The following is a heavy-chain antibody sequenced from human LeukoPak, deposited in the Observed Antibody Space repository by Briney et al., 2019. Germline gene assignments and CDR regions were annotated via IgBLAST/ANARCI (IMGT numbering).Heavy chain of an antibody. J-gene: IGHJ4*02. D-gene: IGHD6-13*01. CDR3: ARDVAAAGILDY. Sequence: SETLSLTCSVSGGSIDSSSYYWGWIRQPPGKGLEWIGSIYYSGSTHYNPSLKSRVTLSVDTSKNQFSLKLSSVTAADTAVYYCARDVAAAGILDYWGQGTLVTVSS. CDR2: IYYSGST. V-gene: IGHV4-39*07. CDR1: GGSIDSSSYY.